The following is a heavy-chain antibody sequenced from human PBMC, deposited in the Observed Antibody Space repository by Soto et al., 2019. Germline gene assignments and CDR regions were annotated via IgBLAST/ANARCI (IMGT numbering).Heavy chain of an antibody. J-gene: IGHJ6*02. V-gene: IGHV1-69*13. D-gene: IGHD2-21*02. Sequence: SVKVSCKASGGTFSNHAISWVRQAPGQGLEWVGGIIPMFPTADYAQRFQGRVTITADDSTTTVYMELSGLRSEDTAMYYCARDDATYCGGDCYRYFHYGMDVWGQGTTVTVSS. CDR2: IIPMFPTA. CDR1: GGTFSNHA. CDR3: ARDDATYCGGDCYRYFHYGMDV.